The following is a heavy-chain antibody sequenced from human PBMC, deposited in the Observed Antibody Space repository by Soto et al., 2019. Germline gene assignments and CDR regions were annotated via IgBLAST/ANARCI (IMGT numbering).Heavy chain of an antibody. CDR3: VGSSWRGYYSCYGMDG. V-gene: IGHV1-69*12. J-gene: IGHJ6*02. D-gene: IGHD6-13*01. CDR1: GGTFSSYA. Sequence: QVQLVQSGAEVKKPGSSVKVSCKASGGTFSSYAISWVRQAPGQGLEWMGGIIPIFGTANYAQKFQGRVTITAEESTSTAYMELSSLRSEETAVYYCVGSSWRGYYSCYGMDGWGQGTTVTVSS. CDR2: IIPIFGTA.